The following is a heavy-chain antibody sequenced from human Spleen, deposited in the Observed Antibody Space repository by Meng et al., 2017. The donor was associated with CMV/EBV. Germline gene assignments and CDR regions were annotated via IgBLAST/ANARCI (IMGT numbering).Heavy chain of an antibody. CDR3: ARDGGEMATIVDY. V-gene: IGHV1-69*04. Sequence: KASGGTFSNYTISWVRQAPGQGLEWMGRIIPILGIANYAQKFQGRVTITADKSTSTAYMELSSLRSEDTAVYYCARDGGEMATIVDYWGQGTLVTVSS. J-gene: IGHJ4*02. CDR1: GGTFSNYT. CDR2: IIPILGIA. D-gene: IGHD5-24*01.